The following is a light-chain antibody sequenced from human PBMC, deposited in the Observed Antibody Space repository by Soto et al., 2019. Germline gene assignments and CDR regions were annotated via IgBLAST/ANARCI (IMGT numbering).Light chain of an antibody. CDR1: QGISNY. J-gene: IGKJ4*01. V-gene: IGKV1-27*01. CDR3: QKYNSAPLT. CDR2: AAS. Sequence: DIQMTQSPSSLSASVGDRVNITCRASQGISNYLAWYQQKPGKVPKLLISAASTLQSGVPSRFSGSGSGTDFTLTISSVQPEDVATYYCQKYNSAPLTFGGGTKVEIK.